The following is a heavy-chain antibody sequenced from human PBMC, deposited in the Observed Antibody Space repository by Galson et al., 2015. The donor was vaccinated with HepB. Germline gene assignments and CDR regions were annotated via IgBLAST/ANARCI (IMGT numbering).Heavy chain of an antibody. V-gene: IGHV3-23*01. CDR3: AKHSGSGNPFYYAMDA. Sequence: LRLSCAASGFTFSHYAMSWVRQAPGKGLEWVSVIRGSGDVTFYAGSVRGRFTISRDSSRNTLSLQLNSLGAEDTAVYYCAKHSGSGNPFYYAMDAWGQGTTVTVSS. CDR2: IRGSGDVT. CDR1: GFTFSHYA. D-gene: IGHD3-10*01. J-gene: IGHJ6*02.